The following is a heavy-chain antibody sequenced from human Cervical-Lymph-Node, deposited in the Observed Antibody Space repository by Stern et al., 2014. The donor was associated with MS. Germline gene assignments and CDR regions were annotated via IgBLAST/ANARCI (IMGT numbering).Heavy chain of an antibody. D-gene: IGHD1-26*01. CDR1: GGSFSSYA. V-gene: IGHV1-69*01. CDR2: IIPIFGTA. Sequence: QVQLVQSGPEVKKPASSVKVSCNASGGSFSSYAISWGRQAPGQGVEWLGGIIPIFGTANYAQKFQGRVTITADESTSTAYMELSSLRSEDTAVYYCARGELKEGLVRGMDVWGQGTTVTVSS. CDR3: ARGELKEGLVRGMDV. J-gene: IGHJ6*02.